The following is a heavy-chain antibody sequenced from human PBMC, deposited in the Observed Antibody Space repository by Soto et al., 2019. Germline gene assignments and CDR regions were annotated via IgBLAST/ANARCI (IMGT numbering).Heavy chain of an antibody. V-gene: IGHV3-23*01. D-gene: IGHD3-3*01. CDR2: ISGSGGST. J-gene: IGHJ4*02. Sequence: GGSLRLSCAASGFTFSSYAMSWVRQAPGKGLEWVSAISGSGGSTYYADSVKGRFTISRDNSKNTLYLQMNSLRAEDTAVYYCASTPRGSYYDFWSGYRTYWGQGTLVTVSS. CDR1: GFTFSSYA. CDR3: ASTPRGSYYDFWSGYRTY.